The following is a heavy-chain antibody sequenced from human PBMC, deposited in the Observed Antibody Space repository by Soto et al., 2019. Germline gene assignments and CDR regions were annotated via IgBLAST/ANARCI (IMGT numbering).Heavy chain of an antibody. CDR3: AKDRVRYGDDETTYDY. D-gene: IGHD4-17*01. V-gene: IGHV3-23*01. Sequence: EVQLLESGGGLVQPGGSLRLSCAASGFTFSSYAMSWVRQAPGKGLEWVSAISGSGGSTYYADSVKGRFTISRDNSKNTLYLQMNSLRAEDTAVYYCAKDRVRYGDDETTYDYWGQGTLVTVSS. J-gene: IGHJ4*02. CDR2: ISGSGGST. CDR1: GFTFSSYA.